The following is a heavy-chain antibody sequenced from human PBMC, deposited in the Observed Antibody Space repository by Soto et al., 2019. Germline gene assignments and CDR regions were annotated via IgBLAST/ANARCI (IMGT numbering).Heavy chain of an antibody. D-gene: IGHD1-7*01. CDR2: ISSSGSTI. CDR3: AREASTGTTVY. Sequence: PGGSLRLSCAASGFTFSSYEMNWVRQAPGKGLEWVSYISSSGSTIYYADSVKGRFTISRDNAKNSLYLQMNSLRAEDTAVYYCAREASTGTTVYWGQGTLVTVSS. J-gene: IGHJ4*02. V-gene: IGHV3-48*03. CDR1: GFTFSSYE.